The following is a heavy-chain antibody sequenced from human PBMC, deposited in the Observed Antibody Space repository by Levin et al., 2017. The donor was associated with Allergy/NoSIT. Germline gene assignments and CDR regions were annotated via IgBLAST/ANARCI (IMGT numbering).Heavy chain of an antibody. V-gene: IGHV3-23*01. Sequence: PGGSLRLSCAASGFTFSSYAMSWVRQAPGRGLEWVSAISGGGGSTYYADSVKGRFTISRDNSKNTLYLQMNSLRAEDTAVYYCAKAVEAFYYYGMDVWGQGTTVTVSS. D-gene: IGHD3-3*02. CDR3: AKAVEAFYYYGMDV. CDR2: ISGGGGST. CDR1: GFTFSSYA. J-gene: IGHJ6*02.